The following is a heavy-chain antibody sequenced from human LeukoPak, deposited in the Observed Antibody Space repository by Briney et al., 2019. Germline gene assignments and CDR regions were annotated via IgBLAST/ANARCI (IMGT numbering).Heavy chain of an antibody. Sequence: SETLSLTCAVYGGSFSGYYWSWIRQPPGKGLEWIGEINHSGSTNYNPSLKSRVTISVDTSKNQFSLKLSSVTAADTAVYYCARSSTRRRRFDPWGQGTLVTVSS. CDR1: GGSFSGYY. V-gene: IGHV4-34*01. CDR3: ARSSTRRRRFDP. CDR2: INHSGST. J-gene: IGHJ5*02. D-gene: IGHD2-2*01.